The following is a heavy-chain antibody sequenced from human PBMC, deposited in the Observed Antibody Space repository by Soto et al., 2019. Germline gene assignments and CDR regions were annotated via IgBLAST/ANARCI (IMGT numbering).Heavy chain of an antibody. D-gene: IGHD2-8*02. CDR3: AYATATGGGAFDI. Sequence: WGSLTLSCAASGCTIGRYDMSWVRQAPGKGLEWVSTILVGGSTHYPDSVRGRFTISRDTSKNTLFLHMNSLTVGDTAVYYCAYATATGGGAFDIWGQGALVTVSS. V-gene: IGHV3-23*01. CDR1: GCTIGRYD. J-gene: IGHJ3*02. CDR2: ILVGGST.